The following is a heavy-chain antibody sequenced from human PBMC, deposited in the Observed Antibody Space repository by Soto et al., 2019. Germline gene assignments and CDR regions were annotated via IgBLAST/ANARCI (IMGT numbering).Heavy chain of an antibody. D-gene: IGHD6-13*01. Sequence: PSETLSLTCTVSGGSVSSGSYYWSWIRQPPGKGLEWIGYIYYSGSTNYNPSLKSRVTISVDTSKNQFSLKLSSVTAADTAVYYCARGSTWYSPDYWGQGTLVTVSS. V-gene: IGHV4-61*01. CDR2: IYYSGST. CDR3: ARGSTWYSPDY. J-gene: IGHJ4*02. CDR1: GGSVSSGSYY.